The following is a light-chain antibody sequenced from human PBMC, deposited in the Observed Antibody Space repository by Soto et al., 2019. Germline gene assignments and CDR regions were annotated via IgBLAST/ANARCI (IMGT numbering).Light chain of an antibody. CDR3: SSYTSSSTLDVV. CDR2: EVS. V-gene: IGLV2-14*01. CDR1: SSDVGGYNY. Sequence: QSALTQPASVSGSPGQSITISCTGTSSDVGGYNYVSWYQQHPDKAPKLMIYEVSNRPSGVSNRFSGSKSGNTASLTISGLQAEDEADYYCSSYTSSSTLDVVFGGGTQLTVL. J-gene: IGLJ2*01.